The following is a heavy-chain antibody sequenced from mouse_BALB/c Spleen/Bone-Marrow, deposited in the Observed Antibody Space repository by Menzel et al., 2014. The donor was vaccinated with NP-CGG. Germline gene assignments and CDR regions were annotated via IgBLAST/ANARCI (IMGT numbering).Heavy chain of an antibody. CDR1: GDSITSGY. J-gene: IGHJ2*01. D-gene: IGHD2-3*01. CDR3: ATYDGYCFDY. V-gene: IGHV3-8*02. Sequence: EVKVVESGPSLVKPSQTLSPTCSVTGDSITSGYWNWIRKFPGNKLEYMGYISYSGNTYYNPSLKSRISITRDTSKNQYYLQLNSVTTEDTATYYCATYDGYCFDYWGHGTTLTVSS. CDR2: ISYSGNT.